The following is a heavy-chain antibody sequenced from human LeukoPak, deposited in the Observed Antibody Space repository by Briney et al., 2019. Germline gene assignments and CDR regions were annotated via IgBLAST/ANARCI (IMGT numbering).Heavy chain of an antibody. J-gene: IGHJ4*02. CDR3: AKVSAWAMVGATYFDY. Sequence: GGSLRLSCAASGFTFSSYAMSWVRQAPGKGPEWVSSISGNSGSTYYADSVRGRFTIPRDNSKNTVYLQMNSLRAEDTAVYYCAKVSAWAMVGATYFDYWGQGTLVTVSS. CDR2: ISGNSGST. CDR1: GFTFSSYA. D-gene: IGHD1-26*01. V-gene: IGHV3-23*01.